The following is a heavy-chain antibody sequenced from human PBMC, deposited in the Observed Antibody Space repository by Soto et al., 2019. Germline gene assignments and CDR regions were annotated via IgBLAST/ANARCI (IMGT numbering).Heavy chain of an antibody. CDR2: INHSGST. CDR1: GGSFSGYY. V-gene: IGHV4-34*01. CDR3: ARGLRGDQLLFGYYYYYGMDV. D-gene: IGHD2-2*01. J-gene: IGHJ6*02. Sequence: SETLSLTCAVYGGSFSGYYWSWIRQPPGKGLEWIGEINHSGSTNYNPSLKSRVTISVDTSKNQFSLKLSSVTAADTAVYYCARGLRGDQLLFGYYYYYGMDVWGQGTTVT.